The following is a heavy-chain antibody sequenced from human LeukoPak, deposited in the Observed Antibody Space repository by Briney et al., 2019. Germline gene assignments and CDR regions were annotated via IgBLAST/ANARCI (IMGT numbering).Heavy chain of an antibody. CDR2: ISSSSSYI. J-gene: IGHJ4*02. V-gene: IGHV3-21*01. CDR1: GFTFSSYS. D-gene: IGHD3-22*01. Sequence: GGSLRLSCAASGFTFSSYSMNWVRQAPGKGLEWVSSISSSSSYIYYADSVKGRFTISRDNAKNSLYLQMNSLRAEDTAVYYCARSYGDYYDSCGYYQQYVDYWGQGTLVTVSS. CDR3: ARSYGDYYDSCGYYQQYVDY.